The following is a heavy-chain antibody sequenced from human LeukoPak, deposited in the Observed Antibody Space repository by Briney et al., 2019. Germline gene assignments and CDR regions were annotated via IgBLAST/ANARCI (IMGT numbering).Heavy chain of an antibody. V-gene: IGHV3-23*01. J-gene: IGHJ4*02. CDR3: AKDRMGGVTFFDY. Sequence: GGSLRLSCAASGFTFNIYAMNWVRQAPGKGLEWISSISYSAAGTYYADSVKGRFSISRDNSKKIVYLQMNSLRAEDTAVYYCAKDRMGGVTFFDYWGQGTLVTVSS. CDR1: GFTFNIYA. CDR2: ISYSAAGT. D-gene: IGHD2-21*02.